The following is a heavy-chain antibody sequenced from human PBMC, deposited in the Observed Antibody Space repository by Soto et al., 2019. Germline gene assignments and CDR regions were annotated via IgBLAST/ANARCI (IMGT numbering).Heavy chain of an antibody. J-gene: IGHJ4*02. Sequence: TLSLTCTVSGGSISSSSYYWGWIRQPPGKGLEWIGSIYYSGSTYYNPSLKSRVTISVDTSKNQFSLKLSSVTAADTAVYYCARHLYSSGWYYFDYWGQGTLVTVSS. CDR1: GGSISSSSYY. V-gene: IGHV4-39*01. CDR3: ARHLYSSGWYYFDY. D-gene: IGHD6-19*01. CDR2: IYYSGST.